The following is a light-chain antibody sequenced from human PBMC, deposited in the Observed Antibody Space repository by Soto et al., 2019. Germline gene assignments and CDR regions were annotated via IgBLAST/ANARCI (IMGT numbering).Light chain of an antibody. CDR2: VAS. CDR1: QGISTS. CDR3: QQYKSYPLS. J-gene: IGKJ4*01. V-gene: IGKV1-9*01. Sequence: IQLTQSPSSLSASVGDRVTITCRASQGISTSLAWYQQKPGKAPKLLIYVASTLQSGVPSRFSGSGSGTEFTLTISSLQTEDFATYYCQQYKSYPLSFGGGSKVEIK.